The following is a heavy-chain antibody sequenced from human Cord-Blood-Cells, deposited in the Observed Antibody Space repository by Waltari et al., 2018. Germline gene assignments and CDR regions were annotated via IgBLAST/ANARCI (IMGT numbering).Heavy chain of an antibody. V-gene: IGHV1-2*02. CDR3: ARDPDTYCGGDCHNWFDP. J-gene: IGHJ5*02. D-gene: IGHD2-21*02. Sequence: QVQLVQSGAEVKKPGASVKVSCKASGYTFTGYSMHWVRQAPGQGLEWMGWINPNSGGTNYAQKFQGRVTMTRDTSISTAYMELSRLRSDDTAVYYCARDPDTYCGGDCHNWFDPWGQGTLVTVSS. CDR2: INPNSGGT. CDR1: GYTFTGYS.